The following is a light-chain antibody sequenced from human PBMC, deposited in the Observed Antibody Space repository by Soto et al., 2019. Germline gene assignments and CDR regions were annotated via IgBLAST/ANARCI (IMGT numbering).Light chain of an antibody. CDR1: QSLRQSNGYNY. V-gene: IGKV2-28*01. Sequence: IVLTQSPLSLPITPGSPASTSCRSSQSLRQSNGYNYLDCYLQKPGQSAQLLIYLGSKRASGVPDRFSGSGAGTDFTLKISRVEAEDVGVYYCMQALQTLTFGGGTKVDIK. CDR3: MQALQTLT. J-gene: IGKJ4*01. CDR2: LGS.